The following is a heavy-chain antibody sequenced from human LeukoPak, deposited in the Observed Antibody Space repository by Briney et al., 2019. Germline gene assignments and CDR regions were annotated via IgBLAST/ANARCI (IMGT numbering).Heavy chain of an antibody. CDR2: ISWDGGST. J-gene: IGHJ6*03. CDR1: GFTFSSYA. CDR3: AKEIYGGNSPYYYYYMDV. Sequence: PGGSLRLSCAASGFTFSSYAMSWVRQAPGKGLEWVSLISWDGGSTYYADSVKGRFTISRDNSKNSLYLQMNSLRAEDTALYYCAKEIYGGNSPYYYYYMDVWGKGTTVTISS. V-gene: IGHV3-43D*03. D-gene: IGHD4-23*01.